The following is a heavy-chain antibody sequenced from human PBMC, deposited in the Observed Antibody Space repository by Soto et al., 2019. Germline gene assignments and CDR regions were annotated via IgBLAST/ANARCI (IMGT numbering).Heavy chain of an antibody. CDR2: ISGSGGST. CDR3: AKDRHGVPTVSIPFDY. D-gene: IGHD4-17*01. CDR1: GFTFSSYA. V-gene: IGHV3-23*01. Sequence: EVQLLESGGGLVQPGGSLRLSCAASGFTFSSYAMSWVRQAPGKGLEWVSAISGSGGSTYYADSVKGRFTISRDNSKNTLYLQMNSLRAEDTAVYYCAKDRHGVPTVSIPFDYWGQGTLVTVSS. J-gene: IGHJ4*02.